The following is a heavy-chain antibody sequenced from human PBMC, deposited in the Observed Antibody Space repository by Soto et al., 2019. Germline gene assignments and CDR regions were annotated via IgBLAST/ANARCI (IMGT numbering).Heavy chain of an antibody. CDR2: IYYSGST. V-gene: IGHV4-31*03. CDR1: GGSISSGGYY. D-gene: IGHD6-13*01. Sequence: SETLSLTCTVSGGSISSGGYYWSWIRQHPGKGLEWIGYIYYSGSTYYNPSLKSRVTISVDNAKNSVYLHLNSLTAADTAVYYCTRDRQLVQDWFDPWGQGTLVTVSS. J-gene: IGHJ5*02. CDR3: TRDRQLVQDWFDP.